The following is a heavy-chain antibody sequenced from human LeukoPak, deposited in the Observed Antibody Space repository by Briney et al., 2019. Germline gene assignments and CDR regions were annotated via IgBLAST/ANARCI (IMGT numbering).Heavy chain of an antibody. Sequence: GGSLRLSCAASGFTFSSYAMHWVRQAPGKGLEWVAVISYDGSNKYYADSVKGRFTISRDNSKNTLYLQMNSLRAEDTAVYYCAGWDYQHEPHFDYWGQGTLVTVSS. CDR3: AGWDYQHEPHFDY. D-gene: IGHD1-7*01. CDR2: ISYDGSNK. J-gene: IGHJ4*02. V-gene: IGHV3-30-3*01. CDR1: GFTFSSYA.